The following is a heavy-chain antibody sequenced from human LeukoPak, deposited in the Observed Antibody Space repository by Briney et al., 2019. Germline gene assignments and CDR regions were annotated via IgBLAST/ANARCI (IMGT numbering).Heavy chain of an antibody. V-gene: IGHV4-34*01. D-gene: IGHD5-24*01. CDR3: ARGTEKESFDY. J-gene: IGHJ4*02. Sequence: SETLSLTCAVYGGSFSGYYWSWIRQPPGKGLEWIGEINHSGSTNYNPSLKSRVTISVDTSKNQFSLKLSSVTAADTAVYYCARGTEKESFDYWGQGPLVTVSS. CDR1: GGSFSGYY. CDR2: INHSGST.